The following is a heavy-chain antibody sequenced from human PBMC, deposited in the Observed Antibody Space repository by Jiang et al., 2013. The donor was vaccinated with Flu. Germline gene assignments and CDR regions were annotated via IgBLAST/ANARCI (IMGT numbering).Heavy chain of an antibody. D-gene: IGHD6-13*01. CDR3: ARGEVAAAGGAWFDP. CDR2: INHSGST. Sequence: KPSETLSLTCAVYGGSFSGYYWSWIRQPPGKGLEWIGEINHSGSTNYNPSLKSRVTISVDTSKNQFSLKLSSVTAADTAVYYCARGEVAAAGGAWFDPWGQGTLVTVSS. CDR1: GGSFSGYY. V-gene: IGHV4-34*01. J-gene: IGHJ5*02.